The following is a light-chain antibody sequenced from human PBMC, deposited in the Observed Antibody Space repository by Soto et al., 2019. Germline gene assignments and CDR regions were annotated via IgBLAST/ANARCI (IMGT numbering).Light chain of an antibody. CDR2: DAS. CDR1: QSFSSY. CDR3: QQRSNWPPVIT. Sequence: EIVLTQSPATLSLSPGERVTLSCRASQSFSSYLAWYQQKPGQAPRLLIYDASKRATGIPARFSGRGSGTEFTLTISSLEPEDFAVYYCQQRSNWPPVITFGQGTGLEIK. J-gene: IGKJ5*01. V-gene: IGKV3-11*01.